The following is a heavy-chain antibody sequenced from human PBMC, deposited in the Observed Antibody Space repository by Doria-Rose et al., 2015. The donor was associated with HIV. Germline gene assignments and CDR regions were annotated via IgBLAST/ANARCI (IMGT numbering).Heavy chain of an antibody. Sequence: SCNASGGTFSSYTISWVRQAPGQGLEWMGRIIPILDIVNYALRFQGRVTITADESTSTAYMELSSLRFEDTAIYYCASQWERSSFDYWGQGTLVTVSS. CDR3: ASQWERSSFDY. V-gene: IGHV1-69*02. D-gene: IGHD1-26*01. CDR1: GGTFSSYT. J-gene: IGHJ4*02. CDR2: IIPILDIV.